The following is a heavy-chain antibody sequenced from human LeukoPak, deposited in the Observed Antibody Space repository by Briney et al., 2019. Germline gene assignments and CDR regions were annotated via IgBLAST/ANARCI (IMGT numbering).Heavy chain of an antibody. CDR2: ISAYNGNT. D-gene: IGHD5-18*01. CDR3: ARKVDTAMVQDFDY. V-gene: IGHV1-18*01. CDR1: GGTFSSYT. Sequence: ASVKVSCKASGGTFSSYTISWVRQAPGQGLEWMGWISAYNGNTNYAQKLQGRVTMTTDTSTRTAYMELRSLRSDETAVYYCARKVDTAMVQDFDYWEQGTLVTVSS. J-gene: IGHJ4*02.